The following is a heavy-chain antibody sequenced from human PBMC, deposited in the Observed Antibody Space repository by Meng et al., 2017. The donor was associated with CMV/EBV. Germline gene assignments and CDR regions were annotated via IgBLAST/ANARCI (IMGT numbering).Heavy chain of an antibody. CDR1: GFTFSRYW. J-gene: IGHJ4*02. Sequence: GESLKISCAASGFTFSRYWMTWVRKAPGKELEWVVNINQDGTKIYYVDSVKGRFTVSRDNAKNSLYLQMNSLRAEDTAVYYCARSPRSSAPDFDYWGQGTLVTVSS. CDR2: INQDGTKI. CDR3: ARSPRSSAPDFDY. V-gene: IGHV3-7*01. D-gene: IGHD6-6*01.